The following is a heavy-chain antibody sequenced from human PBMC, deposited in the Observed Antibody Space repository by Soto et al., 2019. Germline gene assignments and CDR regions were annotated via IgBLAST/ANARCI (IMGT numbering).Heavy chain of an antibody. CDR2: IIPISGTA. J-gene: IGHJ4*02. Sequence: QVQLVQSGAEVKKPGSSVKVSCKASGCSSKNYAISWVRQAPGQGLEWMGGIIPISGTADYAQKFQGRLTITADKSTNTAYMELSSLRSEDTAVYYCARDMTVFTVPYFDYWGQGTLVTVSS. CDR1: GCSSKNYA. D-gene: IGHD2-21*02. CDR3: ARDMTVFTVPYFDY. V-gene: IGHV1-69*06.